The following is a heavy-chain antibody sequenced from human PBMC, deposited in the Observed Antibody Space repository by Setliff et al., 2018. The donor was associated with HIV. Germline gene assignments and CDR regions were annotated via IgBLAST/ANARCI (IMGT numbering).Heavy chain of an antibody. J-gene: IGHJ3*02. Sequence: SETLSLTCTVSGGSISSGSYYWSWIRQPAGKGLQWIGHIYTGGSTNYNPSLRGRVTISLDTSKNHFSLTLSSVTAADTAVNYCARSYRNSLFDAFDIWGQGTMVTVSS. CDR1: GGSISSGSYY. CDR2: IYTGGST. CDR3: ARSYRNSLFDAFDI. V-gene: IGHV4-61*09. D-gene: IGHD6-6*01.